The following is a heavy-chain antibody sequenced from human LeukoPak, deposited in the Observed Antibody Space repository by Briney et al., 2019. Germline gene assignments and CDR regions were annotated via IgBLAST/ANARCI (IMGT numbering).Heavy chain of an antibody. D-gene: IGHD6-19*01. V-gene: IGHV3-21*06. J-gene: IGHJ6*03. CDR3: ARRIAVVPPDEDYYYYYMDV. Sequence: GGSLRLSCSGSGFSVSTYSMTWVRQAPGKGLEWVSSISKTTTYIYYADSVRGRFTISRDNAKNSVYLQMNSLRAEDTAVYFCARRIAVVPPDEDYYYYYMDVWGKGTTVTVSS. CDR1: GFSVSTYS. CDR2: ISKTTTYI.